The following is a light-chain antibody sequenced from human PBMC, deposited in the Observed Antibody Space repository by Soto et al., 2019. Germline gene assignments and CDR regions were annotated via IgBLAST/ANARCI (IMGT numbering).Light chain of an antibody. CDR2: EVS. Sequence: QSALTQAASVSGSPGQSITISCTGTSSDIGGSDYVSWHQKHPGKAPKVIIYEVSDRPSGVSDRFSGSKSGNTASLTISGLQAEDEADYYCSSYVTSGTLVFGGGTKLTVL. CDR1: SSDIGGSDY. J-gene: IGLJ3*02. V-gene: IGLV2-14*01. CDR3: SSYVTSGTLV.